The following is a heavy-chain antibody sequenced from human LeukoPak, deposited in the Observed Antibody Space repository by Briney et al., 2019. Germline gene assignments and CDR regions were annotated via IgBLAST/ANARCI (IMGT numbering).Heavy chain of an antibody. Sequence: ASVKVSCKASGYTFTGYYMHWVRQAPGQGLEWMGWINPNSGGTNYAQKFQGRVTMTRDTSISTAYMELSRLRSDDTAVYYCARDRCSSTSCHGLSGDYWGQGTLVTVSS. V-gene: IGHV1-2*02. D-gene: IGHD2-2*01. CDR3: ARDRCSSTSCHGLSGDY. CDR1: GYTFTGYY. CDR2: INPNSGGT. J-gene: IGHJ4*02.